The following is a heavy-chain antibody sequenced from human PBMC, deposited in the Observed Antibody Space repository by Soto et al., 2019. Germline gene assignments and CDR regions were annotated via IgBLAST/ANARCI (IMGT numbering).Heavy chain of an antibody. V-gene: IGHV3-33*01. J-gene: IGHJ4*02. CDR1: GFTFSNYG. CDR3: ARDQSGYNYLVDD. CDR2: IWYDGGYK. Sequence: QVQLVESGGGVVQPGRSLRVSCAASGFTFSNYGMHWVRQAPGKGLEWVAVIWYDGGYKYADSVKGRFTISRDNSKNTLYLKMNSLRVEDTAMYYCARDQSGYNYLVDDWGQGTLVTVSS. D-gene: IGHD5-12*01.